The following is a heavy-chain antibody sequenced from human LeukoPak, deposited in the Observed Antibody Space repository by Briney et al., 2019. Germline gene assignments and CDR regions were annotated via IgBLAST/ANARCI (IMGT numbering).Heavy chain of an antibody. CDR1: GFTFSSYA. Sequence: PGGSLRLSCAASGFTFSSYAMHWVRQAPGKGLEWVAVISYDGSNKYYADSVKGRFTISRDNSKNTLYLQMNSLRAEDTAVYYCARVIDSEDILTGYPDYWGQGTLVTVSS. J-gene: IGHJ4*02. D-gene: IGHD3-9*01. CDR2: ISYDGSNK. CDR3: ARVIDSEDILTGYPDY. V-gene: IGHV3-30-3*01.